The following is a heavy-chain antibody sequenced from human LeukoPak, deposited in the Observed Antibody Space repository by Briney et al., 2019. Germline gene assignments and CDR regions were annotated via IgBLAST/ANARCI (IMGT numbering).Heavy chain of an antibody. J-gene: IGHJ4*02. Sequence: AGGSLRLSCVVSGIPFSDYYMNWIRQAPGKGLEWVAVIWYDGSNKYYADSVKGRFTISRDNSKNTLYLQMNSLRAEDTAVYYCARDGRSSPYGVGLYWGQGTLVTVSS. D-gene: IGHD4-17*01. CDR3: ARDGRSSPYGVGLY. V-gene: IGHV3-33*08. CDR1: GIPFSDYY. CDR2: IWYDGSNK.